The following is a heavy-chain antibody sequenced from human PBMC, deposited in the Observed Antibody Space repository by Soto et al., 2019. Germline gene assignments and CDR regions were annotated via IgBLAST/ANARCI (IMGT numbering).Heavy chain of an antibody. J-gene: IGHJ5*02. Sequence: QVQLVQSGAEVKKPGSSVKVSCKASGGTFSSYAISWVRQAPGQGLEWMGGIIPIFGTANYAQKFQGRVTITADESTSTAYMKLSILRSEDTAVYYCASSESSGWSRDNCFDPWGQGTLVTVSS. CDR3: ASSESSGWSRDNCFDP. CDR1: GGTFSSYA. D-gene: IGHD6-19*01. CDR2: IIPIFGTA. V-gene: IGHV1-69*01.